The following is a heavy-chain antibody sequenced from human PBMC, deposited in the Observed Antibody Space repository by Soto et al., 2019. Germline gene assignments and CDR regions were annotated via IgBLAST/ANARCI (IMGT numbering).Heavy chain of an antibody. Sequence: QLQLQESGPRLVKPSETLSLTCSVSGGSITSGPYYWGWIRQPPGKGLEWIGTSYYTGTTYSNPSLTSRVTMSVDTSNNHFSLNLTALSAADTAVYYCARLGHDPGWELQDYFDSWGQGTLVTVSS. CDR1: GGSITSGPYY. D-gene: IGHD1-26*01. J-gene: IGHJ4*02. CDR3: ARLGHDPGWELQDYFDS. CDR2: SYYTGTT. V-gene: IGHV4-39*02.